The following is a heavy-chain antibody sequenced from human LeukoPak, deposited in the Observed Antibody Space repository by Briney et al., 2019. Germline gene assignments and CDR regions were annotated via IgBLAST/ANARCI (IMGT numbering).Heavy chain of an antibody. CDR2: IWYDGSNK. Sequence: PGGSLRLSCAASGFTFSSYGMHWVRQAPGKGLEWVAIIWYDGSNKYYGDSVKGRFTVSKDNSKNTLYLQMNSLRAEDTAVYYCARDDGSSGYYYALDYWGQGTLVTVSS. J-gene: IGHJ4*02. V-gene: IGHV3-33*01. CDR1: GFTFSSYG. D-gene: IGHD3-22*01. CDR3: ARDDGSSGYYYALDY.